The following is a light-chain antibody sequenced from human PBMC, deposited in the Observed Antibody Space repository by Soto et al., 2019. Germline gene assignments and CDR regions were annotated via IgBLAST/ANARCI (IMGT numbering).Light chain of an antibody. V-gene: IGKV1-39*01. CDR2: AAS. CDR3: QQSYSTPRT. J-gene: IGKJ4*01. Sequence: TQTIQYPSSLSASVGDRVTITSRASQSISSYLNWYQQKPGKAPKLLIYAASSLQSGVPSRFSGSGSGTDFTLTISSLQPEDFATYYCQQSYSTPRTFGGGTKVDIK. CDR1: QSISSY.